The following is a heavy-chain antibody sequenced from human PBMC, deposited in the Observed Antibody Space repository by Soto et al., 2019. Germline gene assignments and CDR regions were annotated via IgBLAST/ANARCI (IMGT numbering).Heavy chain of an antibody. CDR3: AKVSRKGSAIDFDY. J-gene: IGHJ4*02. CDR2: VNPNNGNT. Sequence: QVQLVKSGAELKKPGASVKVSCKASGYTFSNYDMNWVRQATGQGPEWIGWVNPNNGNTGYAQKFQGRVTLTTDISTTTAYMELTSLRSDDTAIYYCAKVSRKGSAIDFDYWGQGTLITVSS. D-gene: IGHD3-10*01. V-gene: IGHV1-8*01. CDR1: GYTFSNYD.